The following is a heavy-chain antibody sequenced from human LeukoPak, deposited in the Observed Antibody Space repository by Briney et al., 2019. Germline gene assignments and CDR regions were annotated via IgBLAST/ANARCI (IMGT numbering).Heavy chain of an antibody. CDR2: IRSKAYGGTT. V-gene: IGHV3-49*03. CDR1: GFTFGDYS. CDR3: TSNPGYSYGSLDAFDI. D-gene: IGHD5-18*01. J-gene: IGHJ3*02. Sequence: GGSLRLSCTASGFTFGDYSMSWFRRAPGKGLEWAGFIRSKAYGGTTEYAASVKGRFTISRGDSRGIAYLQMNSLETEDTAVYYCTSNPGYSYGSLDAFDIWGQGTMVTVSS.